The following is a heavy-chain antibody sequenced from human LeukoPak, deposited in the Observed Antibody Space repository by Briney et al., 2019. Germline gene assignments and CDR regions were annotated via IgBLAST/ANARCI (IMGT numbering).Heavy chain of an antibody. V-gene: IGHV4-34*01. J-gene: IGHJ4*02. CDR3: ARVKYSSSSGLQDFDY. CDR2: INHSGST. Sequence: SETLSLTCAVYGGSFSGYYWSWIRQPPGKGLEWIGEINHSGSTNYNPSLKSRVTISVDTSKNQFSLKLSSVTAADTAVYYCARVKYSSSSGLQDFDYWGQGTLVTVSS. D-gene: IGHD6-6*01. CDR1: GGSFSGYY.